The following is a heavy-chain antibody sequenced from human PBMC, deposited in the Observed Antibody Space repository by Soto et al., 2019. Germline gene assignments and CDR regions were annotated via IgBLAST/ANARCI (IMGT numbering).Heavy chain of an antibody. CDR2: IYHSGST. CDR3: ATDYSLYYYYYMDV. V-gene: IGHV4-30-2*01. J-gene: IGHJ6*03. CDR1: GGSISSGGYS. D-gene: IGHD4-4*01. Sequence: PSETLSLTCAVSGGSISSGGYSWSWIRQPPGKGLEWIGYIYHSGSTYYNPSLKSRVTISVDTSKNQFSLKLSSVTAADTAVYYCATDYSLYYYYYMDVWGKGTTVNVSS.